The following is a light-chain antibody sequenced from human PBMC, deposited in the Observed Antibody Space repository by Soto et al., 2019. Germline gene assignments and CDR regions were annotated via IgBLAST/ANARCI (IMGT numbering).Light chain of an antibody. Sequence: EIVLTQSPGTLSLSPGERATLSCRASPSVSGSNLAWYQQKPGQAPRLVIYGASSRATGIPDRFGGSGSGTDFTLTISRLEPEDFAVYYCQHYGDSRTFGQGTKVDIK. V-gene: IGKV3-20*01. CDR3: QHYGDSRT. J-gene: IGKJ1*01. CDR1: PSVSGSN. CDR2: GAS.